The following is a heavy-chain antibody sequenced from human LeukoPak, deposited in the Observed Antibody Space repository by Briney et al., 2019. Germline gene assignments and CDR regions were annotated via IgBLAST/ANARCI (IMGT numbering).Heavy chain of an antibody. V-gene: IGHV3-30*02. CDR3: AKSGDYERPVFDY. CDR2: IWYDGSNK. Sequence: PGGSLRLSCAASGFTFSSYGMHWVRQAPGKGLEWVAVIWYDGSNKYYADSVKGRFTISRDNSKNTLYLQMNSLRAEDTALYYCAKSGDYERPVFDYWGQGTLVTVSS. D-gene: IGHD4-17*01. CDR1: GFTFSSYG. J-gene: IGHJ4*02.